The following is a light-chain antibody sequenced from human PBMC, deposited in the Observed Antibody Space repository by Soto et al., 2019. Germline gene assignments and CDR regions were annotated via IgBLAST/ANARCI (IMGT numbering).Light chain of an antibody. Sequence: EIVMTQSPATLSVSPGERATLACRASQSVSTTFLVWYQQRPGQAXXLLIYGASTRATGIPDRFSGSGSGTDFTLPISRLEPEDFAAYYCQQYGSSPPNTFGQGTRLEIK. J-gene: IGKJ5*01. V-gene: IGKV3-20*01. CDR2: GAS. CDR1: QSVSTTF. CDR3: QQYGSSPPNT.